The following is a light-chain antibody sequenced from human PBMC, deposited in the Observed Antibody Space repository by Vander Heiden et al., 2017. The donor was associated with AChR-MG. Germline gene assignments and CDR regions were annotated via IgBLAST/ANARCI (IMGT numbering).Light chain of an antibody. CDR3: QVWDSSTVV. J-gene: IGLJ2*01. V-gene: IGLV3-9*01. Sequence: SYELTQPLSVSVALGQTARLTCGGNNIGSKNVHWYQQKTGQAPVLVIYRASNRPSGIPERFSGSNSGNTATLTISRAQAGDEADYYCQVWDSSTVVFGGGTKLTVL. CDR1: NIGSKN. CDR2: RAS.